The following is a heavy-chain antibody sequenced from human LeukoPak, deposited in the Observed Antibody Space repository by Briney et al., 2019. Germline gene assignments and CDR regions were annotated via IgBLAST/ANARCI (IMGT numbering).Heavy chain of an antibody. V-gene: IGHV4-59*08. CDR1: GGSISSYY. CDR3: ARHSPSGWSSHYYYYGMDV. D-gene: IGHD6-19*01. Sequence: PSETLSLTCTVSGGSISSYYWSWIRQPPGMGLEWIGYIYYSGSTNYNPSLKSRVIISVDTSKNQFSLKLSSVTAADTAVYYCARHSPSGWSSHYYYYGMDVWGQGTTVTVSS. J-gene: IGHJ6*02. CDR2: IYYSGST.